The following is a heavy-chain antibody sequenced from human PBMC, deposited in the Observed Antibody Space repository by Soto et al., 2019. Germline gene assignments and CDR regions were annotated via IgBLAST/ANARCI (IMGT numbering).Heavy chain of an antibody. CDR3: ARDERFLEWSHSYGMDV. CDR1: GGPFSSYA. CDR2: IIPIFGTA. D-gene: IGHD3-3*01. J-gene: IGHJ6*02. Sequence: GASVKVSCKASGGPFSSYAISWVRQAPGQGLEWMGGIIPIFGTANYAQKFQGRVTITADESTSTAYMELSSLRSEDTAVYYCARDERFLEWSHSYGMDVWGQGTTVTVSS. V-gene: IGHV1-69*13.